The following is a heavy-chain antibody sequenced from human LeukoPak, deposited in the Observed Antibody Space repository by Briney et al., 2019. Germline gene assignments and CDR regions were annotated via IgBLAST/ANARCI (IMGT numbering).Heavy chain of an antibody. D-gene: IGHD3-22*01. CDR2: INHSGST. CDR1: GGSFSGYY. CDR3: ARVTGYMIEDYFDY. J-gene: IGHJ4*02. V-gene: IGHV4-34*01. Sequence: SESLSLTCAVYGGSFSGYYWSWIRQPPGKGLEWIGEINHSGSTNYNPSLKSPVTISVDTSNNQFSLKLSSVTAADTAVYYCARVTGYMIEDYFDYWGQGTLVTVSS.